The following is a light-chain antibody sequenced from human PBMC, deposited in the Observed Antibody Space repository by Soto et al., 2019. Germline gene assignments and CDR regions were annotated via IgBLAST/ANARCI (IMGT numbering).Light chain of an antibody. CDR3: QQYNNWPPRT. CDR2: GAS. CDR1: QSISNS. J-gene: IGKJ2*01. Sequence: EIVMTQSPASLSVSPGETATLSCRASQSISNSSAWYQQKPGQSPSLLIYGASTRATGIPARFSGSGSGTEFTLTISSLQSEDSALYYCQQYNNWPPRTFGQGTKLEIK. V-gene: IGKV3-15*01.